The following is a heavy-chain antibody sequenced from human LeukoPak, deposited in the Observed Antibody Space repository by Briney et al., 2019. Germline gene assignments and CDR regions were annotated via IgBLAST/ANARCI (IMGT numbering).Heavy chain of an antibody. J-gene: IGHJ5*02. CDR3: AKVLGSSSWFHAYNWFDP. CDR1: GFTFSSYA. V-gene: IGHV3-23*01. CDR2: ISGSGGST. D-gene: IGHD6-13*01. Sequence: PGGSLRLSCAASGFTFSSYAMSWVRQAQGKGLEWVSAISGSGGSTYYADSVKGRFTISRDNSKNTLYLQMNSLRAEDTAVYYCAKVLGSSSWFHAYNWFDPWGQGTLVTVSS.